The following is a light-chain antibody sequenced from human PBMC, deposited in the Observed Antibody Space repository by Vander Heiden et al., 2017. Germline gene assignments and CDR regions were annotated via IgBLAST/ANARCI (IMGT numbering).Light chain of an antibody. CDR1: QSLLHSNGYNY. J-gene: IGKJ4*01. Sequence: DIVMTQSPLSLPVTPGEPASISCRSSQSLLHSNGYNYLDWYLQRPGQSPQLLIYLASYRASGVPDRFSGSGSGTDFTLKMRRVEAEDVGVYYCRQALQTPLTFGGGTKLEVK. CDR3: RQALQTPLT. CDR2: LAS. V-gene: IGKV2-28*01.